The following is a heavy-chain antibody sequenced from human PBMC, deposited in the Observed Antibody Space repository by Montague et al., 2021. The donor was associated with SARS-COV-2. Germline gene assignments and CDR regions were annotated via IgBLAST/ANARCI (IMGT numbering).Heavy chain of an antibody. Sequence: SETLSLTCSVSGDPISNYSWSWIRQSPGKGLEWIGYIYHSGSTNYNPSLTCRVTISGDTSKNQVSLKLTSVTAADTAVYYCARHLRVTTVTSHMYPYATDVWGQGTTVTVSS. CDR2: IYHSGST. CDR1: GDPISNYS. V-gene: IGHV4-59*08. D-gene: IGHD4-11*01. J-gene: IGHJ6*02. CDR3: ARHLRVTTVTSHMYPYATDV.